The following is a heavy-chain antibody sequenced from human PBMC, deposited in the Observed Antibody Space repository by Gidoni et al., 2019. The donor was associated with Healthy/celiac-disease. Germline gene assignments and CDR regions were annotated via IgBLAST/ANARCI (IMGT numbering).Heavy chain of an antibody. V-gene: IGHV3-30-3*01. J-gene: IGHJ6*02. D-gene: IGHD3-10*01. CDR3: AREGTTMVRGVMDYGMDV. CDR2: ISYDGSNK. Sequence: QVQLVESGGGVVQPGGSLRLSCAPSGLTSSSSARHWVRQAPGKGLEWVAVISYDGSNKYYADSVKGRFTISRDNSKNTLYLQMNSLRAEDTAVYYCAREGTTMVRGVMDYGMDVWGQGTTVTVSS. CDR1: GLTSSSSA.